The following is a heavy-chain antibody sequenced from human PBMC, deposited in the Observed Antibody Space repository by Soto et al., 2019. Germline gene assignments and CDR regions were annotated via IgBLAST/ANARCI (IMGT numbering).Heavy chain of an antibody. CDR3: ARDPLSSRYYNGMHV. V-gene: IGHV1-18*01. J-gene: IGHJ6*02. CDR2: ISGNNGDT. Sequence: ASVKVSCKASGYTFTSHGITWVRQAPGQGLEWMGWISGNNGDTSYAQKLQGRVTVTTDTSTSTAYMELRSLTSDDTAEYYCARDPLSSRYYNGMHVWGQGTTVTVSS. CDR1: GYTFTSHG.